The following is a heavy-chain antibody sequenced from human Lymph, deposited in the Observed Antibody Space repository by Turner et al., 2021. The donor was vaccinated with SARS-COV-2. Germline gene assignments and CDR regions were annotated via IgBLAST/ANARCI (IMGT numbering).Heavy chain of an antibody. CDR2: IYYSGST. CDR3: ARGFDY. J-gene: IGHJ4*02. V-gene: IGHV4-59*08. Sequence: QVQLQESGPGLVKPSETLSLTCTGSGGSISRYYWSWIRQPPGKGLEWIGYIYYSGSTNYNPSLKSRVTISVDTSKNQFSLRLSSVTAADTAVYYCARGFDYWGQGTLVTVSS. CDR1: GGSISRYY.